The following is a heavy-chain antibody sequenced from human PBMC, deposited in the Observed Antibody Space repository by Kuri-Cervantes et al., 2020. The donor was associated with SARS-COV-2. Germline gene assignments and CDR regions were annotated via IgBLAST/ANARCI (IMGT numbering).Heavy chain of an antibody. CDR3: ARGRGYCSSTSCYAPAKYGMDV. CDR2: ITHNGNKN. V-gene: IGHV3-30*03. J-gene: IGHJ6*02. Sequence: LSLTCEGSGFTFKTYGMHWVRQAPGKGPEWIVVITHNGNKNFYVDSVKGRFTISRDNSKNTVYLQMDRMRAEDTALYYCARGRGYCSSTSCYAPAKYGMDVWGQGTMVTVSS. D-gene: IGHD2-2*01. CDR1: GFTFKTYG.